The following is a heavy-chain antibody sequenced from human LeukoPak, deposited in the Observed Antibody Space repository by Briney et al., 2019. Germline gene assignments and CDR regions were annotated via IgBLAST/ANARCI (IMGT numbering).Heavy chain of an antibody. V-gene: IGHV1-69*05. CDR2: IIPIFGTA. Sequence: ASVKVPCKASGGTFSSYAISWVRQAPGQGLEWMGGIIPIFGTANYAQKFQGRVTITTDESTSTAYMELSSLRSEDTAVYYCARGVLYCGGDCYPTYFDYWGQGTLVTVSS. J-gene: IGHJ4*02. CDR3: ARGVLYCGGDCYPTYFDY. D-gene: IGHD2-21*02. CDR1: GGTFSSYA.